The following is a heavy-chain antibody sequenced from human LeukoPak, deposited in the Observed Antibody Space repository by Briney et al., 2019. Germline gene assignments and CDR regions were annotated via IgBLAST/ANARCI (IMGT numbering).Heavy chain of an antibody. D-gene: IGHD3-22*01. J-gene: IGHJ4*02. CDR2: ISWNGGST. CDR1: GFTFDDYG. V-gene: IGHV3-20*04. CDR3: ARGSYDSWLPYFDY. Sequence: PGGSLRLSCAASGFTFDDYGMSWVRQAPGKGLEWVSGISWNGGSTGYADSVKGRFTISRDNAKNSLYLQMNSLRAEDTALYYCARGSYDSWLPYFDYWGQGTLVTVSS.